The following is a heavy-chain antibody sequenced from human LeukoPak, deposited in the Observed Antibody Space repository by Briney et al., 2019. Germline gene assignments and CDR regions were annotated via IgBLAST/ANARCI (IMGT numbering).Heavy chain of an antibody. Sequence: GGSLRLSCAASGFTFSSYAMHWVRQAPGKGLEWVAVISYDGSNKYYADSVKGRFTISRDNSKNTLYLQMNSLRAEDTAVCYCARGPRFFLDYWGQGTLVTVSS. J-gene: IGHJ4*02. V-gene: IGHV3-30-3*01. CDR2: ISYDGSNK. CDR1: GFTFSSYA. D-gene: IGHD3-3*01. CDR3: ARGPRFFLDY.